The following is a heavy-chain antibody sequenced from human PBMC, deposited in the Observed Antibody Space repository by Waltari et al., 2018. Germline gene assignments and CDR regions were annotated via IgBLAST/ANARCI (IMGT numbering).Heavy chain of an antibody. V-gene: IGHV1-24*01. Sequence: QVQLVQSGAEVKKPGASVKVSCKVSGYTLTELSMHWVRQAHGKGLEWMGGFDPEDGETIYAQKFQGRVTMTEDTSTDTAYMELSSLRSEDTAVYYCATDAGAGYYDFWSGYYGYGMDVWGQGTTVTVSS. CDR3: ATDAGAGYYDFWSGYYGYGMDV. J-gene: IGHJ6*02. D-gene: IGHD3-3*01. CDR2: FDPEDGET. CDR1: GYTLTELS.